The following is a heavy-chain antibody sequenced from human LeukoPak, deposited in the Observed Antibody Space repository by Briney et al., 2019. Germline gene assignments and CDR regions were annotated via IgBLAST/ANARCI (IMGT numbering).Heavy chain of an antibody. CDR2: MSGSGGTT. D-gene: IGHD3-22*01. Sequence: GGSLRLSCTASGFTFSSYAMSWVRQAPGKGLEWVSVMSGSGGTTYYADSVKGRFTVSRDNSKNTLYLQMNSLRAEDTAVYYCANPDSSGFYFSIRFDYWGQGTLVTVSS. J-gene: IGHJ4*02. V-gene: IGHV3-23*01. CDR1: GFTFSSYA. CDR3: ANPDSSGFYFSIRFDY.